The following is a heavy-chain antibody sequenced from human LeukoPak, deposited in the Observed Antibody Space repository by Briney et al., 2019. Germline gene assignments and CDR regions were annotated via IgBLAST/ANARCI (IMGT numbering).Heavy chain of an antibody. CDR2: INHSGST. V-gene: IGHV4-34*01. CDR3: ARHYPDRFTIFGVVITNFDY. CDR1: GGSFSGYY. Sequence: SSETLFLTCAVYGGSFSGYYWSWIRQPPGKGLEWIGEINHSGSTNYNPSLKSRVTISVDTSKNQFSLKLSSVTAADTAVYYCARHYPDRFTIFGVVITNFDYWGQGTLVTVSS. D-gene: IGHD3-3*01. J-gene: IGHJ4*02.